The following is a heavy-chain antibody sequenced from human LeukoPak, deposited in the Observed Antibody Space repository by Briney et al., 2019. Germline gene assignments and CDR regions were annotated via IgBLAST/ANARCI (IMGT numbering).Heavy chain of an antibody. CDR1: GFTFSSHG. J-gene: IGHJ4*02. Sequence: GGSLRLSCAASGFTFSSHGMNWVRQAPGKGLEWVSGISPSGGITYYTDSVKGRFTISRDNSKNTQSLQMNSLRAEDTAVYYCARVGGYAKSYFDYWGQGTLVTVSS. D-gene: IGHD1-26*01. V-gene: IGHV3-23*01. CDR2: ISPSGGIT. CDR3: ARVGGYAKSYFDY.